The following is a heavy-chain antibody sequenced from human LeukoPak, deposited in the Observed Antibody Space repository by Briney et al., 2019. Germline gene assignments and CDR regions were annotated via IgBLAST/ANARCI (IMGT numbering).Heavy chain of an antibody. J-gene: IGHJ5*02. Sequence: PGGSLRLSCVASGFSFTYAWMSWVRQAPGKGLEWVSYISSSSSSIYYADSVKGRFTISRDNAQNSLYLQMNSLRDEDTAVYYCASSGIGAVENWFDPWGQGALVTVSS. CDR1: GFSFTYAW. D-gene: IGHD6-25*01. V-gene: IGHV3-48*02. CDR3: ASSGIGAVENWFDP. CDR2: ISSSSSSI.